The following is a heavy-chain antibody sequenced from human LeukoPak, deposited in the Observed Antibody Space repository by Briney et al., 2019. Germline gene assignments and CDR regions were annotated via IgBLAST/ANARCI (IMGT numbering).Heavy chain of an antibody. CDR2: ISGSAGVT. Sequence: GGSLRLSCEASGVNFRNSGLTWVRQAPGKGLKWVSSISGSAGVTNYADSLKGRFSSGSTYYADSVKGRFTISRDNSRNTLYLQMNSLRAEDTAVYYCAKAPVTSCRGAFCYPFDYWGQGTLVTVSS. V-gene: IGHV3-23*01. CDR1: GVNFRNSG. D-gene: IGHD2-15*01. CDR3: AKAPVTSCRGAFCYPFDY. J-gene: IGHJ4*02.